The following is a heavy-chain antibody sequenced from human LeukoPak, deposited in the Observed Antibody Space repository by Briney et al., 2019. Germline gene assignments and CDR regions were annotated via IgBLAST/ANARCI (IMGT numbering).Heavy chain of an antibody. V-gene: IGHV3-7*03. J-gene: IGHJ4*02. Sequence: GGSLRLSCAASPGITFSDYWMNWVRQAPGKGLEWVAIIRQDGRETRYLDSGRGRFTISRDNAKSSVYLEINSLRAEDTAVYYCVGGIGWQPDYWGQGTLVTVSS. CDR3: VGGIGWQPDY. CDR2: IRQDGRET. D-gene: IGHD6-19*01. CDR1: PGITFSDYW.